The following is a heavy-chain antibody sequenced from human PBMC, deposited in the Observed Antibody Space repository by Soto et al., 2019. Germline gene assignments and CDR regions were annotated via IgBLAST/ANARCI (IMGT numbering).Heavy chain of an antibody. Sequence: SQTLSLTCAISGDSVSSNSAAWNWIRQSPSRGLGWLGRTYYRSKWYNDYAVSVKSRITINPDTSKNQFSLQLKSVTPEDTAVYYCARESSGWKKYYYYGMDVWGQGTTVTVSS. CDR2: TYYRSKWYN. CDR3: ARESSGWKKYYYYGMDV. CDR1: GDSVSSNSAA. V-gene: IGHV6-1*01. D-gene: IGHD6-19*01. J-gene: IGHJ6*02.